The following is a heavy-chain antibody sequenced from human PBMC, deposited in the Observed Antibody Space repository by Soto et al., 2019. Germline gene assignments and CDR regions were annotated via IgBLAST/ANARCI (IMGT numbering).Heavy chain of an antibody. V-gene: IGHV3-13*01. Sequence: EVQLVESGGGLVQPGGSLRLSCAASGFTFSRYDFHWVRQGTGKRLEWVSAIGAGADTYYQGSVKGRFTISRDNAKNSLYLEMNSLRAEDTAVYYCARETQLVGLGYFDLWGRGTLVTVSS. CDR3: ARETQLVGLGYFDL. D-gene: IGHD3-10*01. CDR1: GFTFSRYD. CDR2: IGAGADT. J-gene: IGHJ2*01.